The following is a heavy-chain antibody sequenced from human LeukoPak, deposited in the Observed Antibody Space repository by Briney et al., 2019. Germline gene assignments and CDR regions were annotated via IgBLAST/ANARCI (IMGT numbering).Heavy chain of an antibody. CDR2: ISGSGGST. J-gene: IGHJ3*02. Sequence: GGSLRLSCAASGFTFSSYAMSWVRQAPGKGLEWVSAISGSGGSTYYADSVKGRFTISRDNSKNTLYLQMNSLRAEDTAVYYCANGRLRYFDWQTYDAFDIWGQGTMVTVSS. V-gene: IGHV3-23*01. CDR1: GFTFSSYA. D-gene: IGHD3-9*01. CDR3: ANGRLRYFDWQTYDAFDI.